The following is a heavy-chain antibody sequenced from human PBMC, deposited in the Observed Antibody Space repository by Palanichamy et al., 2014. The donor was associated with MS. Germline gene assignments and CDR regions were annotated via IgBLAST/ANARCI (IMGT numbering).Heavy chain of an antibody. V-gene: IGHV3-7*04. CDR2: IKYDGTDT. J-gene: IGHJ3*02. CDR3: ARAVNHGFDI. CDR1: GFTFSSDW. D-gene: IGHD3-22*01. Sequence: EVQLLESGGGLVQPGGSLRLSCAASGFTFSSDWMSWVRQAPGKGLEWVANIKYDGTDTYYLGSVRGRFSISKDNAENSLYLQMNGLRAEDTAIYYCARAVNHGFDIRSQGTQVTVSS.